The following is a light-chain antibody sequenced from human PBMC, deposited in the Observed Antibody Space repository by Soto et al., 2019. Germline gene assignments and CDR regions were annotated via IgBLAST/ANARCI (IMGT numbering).Light chain of an antibody. CDR3: QVRDSSNDYLV. J-gene: IGLJ3*02. CDR2: DDT. V-gene: IGLV3-21*02. Sequence: SYELTQPPSVSVAPGQTARITCEGHNIGSKSVHWYQLRPGQAPEVVLYDDTDRPSGIPERFSGSNSGDTATLTITRVEAGDGADYYCQVRDSSNDYLVFGGGTKGTVL. CDR1: NIGSKS.